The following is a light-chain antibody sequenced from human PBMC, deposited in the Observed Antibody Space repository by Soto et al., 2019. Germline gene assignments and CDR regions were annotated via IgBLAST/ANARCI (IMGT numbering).Light chain of an antibody. V-gene: IGLV2-14*01. J-gene: IGLJ1*01. Sequence: QSVLTQPASVYGSPGQSITISCTGTSSDVGGYNYVSWYQQHPGKAPKLMIYDVSNRPSGVSSRFSGSKSGNTASLTISGLQAEDGADYYCSSYTSSSIRYVFGTGTKVTVL. CDR3: SSYTSSSIRYV. CDR1: SSDVGGYNY. CDR2: DVS.